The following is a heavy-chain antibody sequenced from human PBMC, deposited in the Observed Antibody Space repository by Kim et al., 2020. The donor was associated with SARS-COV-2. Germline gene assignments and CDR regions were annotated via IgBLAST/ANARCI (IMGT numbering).Heavy chain of an antibody. Sequence: GGSLRLSCAASGFTFSSYAMSWVRQALGKGLEWVSGISGSGGSTYYADSVKGRFTISRDNSENTLYLQMNSLRAEDTAVYYCAKMTQEQVRGVMGRTRYNYYGMDVWGQGTTVTVSS. CDR2: ISGSGGST. CDR3: AKMTQEQVRGVMGRTRYNYYGMDV. J-gene: IGHJ6*02. CDR1: GFTFSSYA. D-gene: IGHD3-10*01. V-gene: IGHV3-23*01.